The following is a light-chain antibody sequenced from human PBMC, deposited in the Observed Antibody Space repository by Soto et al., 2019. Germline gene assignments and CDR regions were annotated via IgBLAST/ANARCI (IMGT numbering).Light chain of an antibody. J-gene: IGLJ1*01. Sequence: QSVLTQPASVSGSPGQSITISCTGTSSDVSSYNYVSWYQQHPGKAPKLIIYDVSDRPSGVSNRFSGSKSGNTASLTISGLQAEDEVDYYCSSFTTSSTYVFGTGTKVTVL. CDR2: DVS. CDR1: SSDVSSYNY. V-gene: IGLV2-14*03. CDR3: SSFTTSSTYV.